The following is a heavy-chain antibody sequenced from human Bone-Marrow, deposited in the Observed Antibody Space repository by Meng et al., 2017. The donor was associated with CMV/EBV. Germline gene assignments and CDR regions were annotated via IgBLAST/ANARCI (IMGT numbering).Heavy chain of an antibody. J-gene: IGHJ6*02. CDR1: GGSISSYY. D-gene: IGHD6-13*01. Sequence: SETLSLTCTVSGGSISSYYWSWIRQPPGKGLEWIGYIYYSGSTNYNPSLKSRVTISVDTSKNQFSLKLSSVTAADTAVYYCARGRAAGYYYYYGMDVWGQGTMVTVSS. V-gene: IGHV4-59*01. CDR2: IYYSGST. CDR3: ARGRAAGYYYYYGMDV.